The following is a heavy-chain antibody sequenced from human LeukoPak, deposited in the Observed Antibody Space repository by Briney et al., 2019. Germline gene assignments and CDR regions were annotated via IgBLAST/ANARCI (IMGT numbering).Heavy chain of an antibody. Sequence: SQTLSLTCTVSGGSINGGNYYWTWIRQPAGKGLEWIGRISPSGSTNYNPSLTSRVTISVDTSKNQFSLKLGFVTAADTAVYYCARGGWLVYPWGQGTLVTVSS. CDR1: GGSINGGNYY. V-gene: IGHV4-61*02. J-gene: IGHJ5*02. CDR3: ARGGWLVYP. D-gene: IGHD6-19*01. CDR2: ISPSGST.